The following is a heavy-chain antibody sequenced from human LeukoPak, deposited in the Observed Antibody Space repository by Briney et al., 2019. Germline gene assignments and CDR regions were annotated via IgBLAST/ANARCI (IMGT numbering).Heavy chain of an antibody. CDR3: ARPERNTYYDSSGYSFYYYYMDV. Sequence: GASVKVSCKASGGTFSNYAISWVRQAPGQGLEWMGGIIPIFGTANYAQKFRGRVTITADKSTSTAYMELRSLRSDDTAVYYCARPERNTYYDSSGYSFYYYYMDVWGKGTTVTVSS. CDR2: IIPIFGTA. CDR1: GGTFSNYA. V-gene: IGHV1-69*06. J-gene: IGHJ6*03. D-gene: IGHD3-22*01.